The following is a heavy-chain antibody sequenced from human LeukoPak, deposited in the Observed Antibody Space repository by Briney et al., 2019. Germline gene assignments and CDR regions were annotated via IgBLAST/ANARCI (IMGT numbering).Heavy chain of an antibody. CDR2: INTDGTGT. D-gene: IGHD1-26*01. CDR3: ARVKSGSYYPIDY. Sequence: PGGSLRLSCAASGFTFSNYWMHWVRQTPGKGLVWVSRINTDGTGTGYADSVKGRFTISRDGAKNTLYLQMSGLRAEDTAVYYCARVKSGSYYPIDYWGQGTLVTVSS. V-gene: IGHV3-74*01. J-gene: IGHJ4*02. CDR1: GFTFSNYW.